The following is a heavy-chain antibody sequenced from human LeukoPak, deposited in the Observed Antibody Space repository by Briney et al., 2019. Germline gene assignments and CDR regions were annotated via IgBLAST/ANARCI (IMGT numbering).Heavy chain of an antibody. J-gene: IGHJ5*02. Sequence: SETLSLTCAVSGYSISSGYYWGWIRQPPGKGLEWNGSIYHSGSTYYNPSLKSRVTISVDTSKNQFSLKLSSVTAADTAVYYCARNYRRGYFDPWGQGTLVTVSS. V-gene: IGHV4-38-2*01. CDR1: GYSISSGYY. CDR2: IYHSGST. D-gene: IGHD1-7*01. CDR3: ARNYRRGYFDP.